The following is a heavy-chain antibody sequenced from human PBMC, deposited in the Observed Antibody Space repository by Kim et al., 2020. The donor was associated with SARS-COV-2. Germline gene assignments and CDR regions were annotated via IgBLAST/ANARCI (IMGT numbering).Heavy chain of an antibody. Sequence: AEPGQCRFTINSENAKNSLYLQMNSMRAEDTALYYCANDSHGDILTIFDYWGQGTLVTVSS. J-gene: IGHJ4*02. V-gene: IGHV3-9*01. CDR3: ANDSHGDILTIFDY. D-gene: IGHD3-9*01.